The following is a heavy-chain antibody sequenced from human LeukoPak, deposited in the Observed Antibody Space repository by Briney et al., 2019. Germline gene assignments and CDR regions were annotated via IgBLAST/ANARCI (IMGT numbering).Heavy chain of an antibody. CDR2: IYYSGST. D-gene: IGHD4-23*01. V-gene: IGHV4-59*01. J-gene: IGHJ4*02. CDR1: GGSISSYY. Sequence: SETLSLTYTVSGGSISSYYWSWIRQPPGKGLDWIGYIYYSGSTHYNPSLKSRVTISVDTSKDQFSLKLSSVTAADTAVYYCARYGGNFDYWGQGTLVTVSS. CDR3: ARYGGNFDY.